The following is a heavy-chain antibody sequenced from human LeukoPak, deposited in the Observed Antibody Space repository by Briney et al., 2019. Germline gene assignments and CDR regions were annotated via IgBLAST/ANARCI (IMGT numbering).Heavy chain of an antibody. J-gene: IGHJ4*02. CDR3: ARHWFGEPRVGFDY. D-gene: IGHD3-10*01. CDR2: IYYSGST. CDR1: GGSISSSSYY. V-gene: IGHV4-39*01. Sequence: SETLSLTCTVSGGSISSSSYYWGWIRQHPGKGLEWIGSIYYSGSTYYNPSLKSRVTISVATSKNQLSLKLSSLTAADTAVYFCARHWFGEPRVGFDYWGQGTLVTVSS.